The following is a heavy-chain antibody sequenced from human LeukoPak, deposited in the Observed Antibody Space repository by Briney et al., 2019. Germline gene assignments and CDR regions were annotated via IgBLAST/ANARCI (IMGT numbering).Heavy chain of an antibody. J-gene: IGHJ6*02. CDR3: ARDIGYYGMDV. Sequence: PGGSLRLSCAASGFTFSSYGMHWVRQAPGKGLEWVAVIWYDGSNKYYADSVKGRFTISRDNSKNTLYLQMNSLRAEDTAVYYCARDIGYYGMDVWGQGTTVTVSS. CDR2: IWYDGSNK. D-gene: IGHD6-13*01. V-gene: IGHV3-33*01. CDR1: GFTFSSYG.